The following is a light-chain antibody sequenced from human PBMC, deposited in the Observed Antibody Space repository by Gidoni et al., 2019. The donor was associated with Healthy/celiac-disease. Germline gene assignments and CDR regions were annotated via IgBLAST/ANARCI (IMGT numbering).Light chain of an antibody. CDR3: QQSYSTPRT. J-gene: IGKJ2*02. CDR2: AAS. V-gene: IGKV1-39*01. CDR1: QSISSY. Sequence: THMTPSPFSLSVSVGDRVTISCRASQSISSYLNWYQQKPGKAPKLLIYAASSLQSGVPSRFSGSGSGTDFTLTISSLQPEDFATYYCQQSYSTPRTFGQGTKLEIK.